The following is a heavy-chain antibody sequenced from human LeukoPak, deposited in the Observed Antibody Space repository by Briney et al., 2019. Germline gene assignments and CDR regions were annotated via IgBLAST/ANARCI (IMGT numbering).Heavy chain of an antibody. V-gene: IGHV4-34*01. CDR2: INHRGST. D-gene: IGHD3-3*01. J-gene: IGHJ4*02. Sequence: SETLSLTCAVYGGSFSGYYWSWIRQPPGKGLEWIGEINHRGSTNYNPSLKSRVTISVDTTKNQFSLKLSSVTAADTAVYYCARGPAYDFWSGYHVRFDYWGQGTLVTVSS. CDR3: ARGPAYDFWSGYHVRFDY. CDR1: GGSFSGYY.